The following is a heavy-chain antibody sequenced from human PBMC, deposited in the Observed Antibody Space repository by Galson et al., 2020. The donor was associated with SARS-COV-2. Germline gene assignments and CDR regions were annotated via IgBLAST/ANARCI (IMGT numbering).Heavy chain of an antibody. CDR1: GFTFSSYG. CDR3: ARLDTSNAFDI. V-gene: IGHV3-30*03. Sequence: GESLKISCAASGFTFSSYGMHWVRQAPGKGLEWVAVISYDGSNKYYADSVKGRFTIPRDNSKNTLYLQMNSLRAEDTAVYYCARLDTSNAFDIWGQGTMVTVSS. D-gene: IGHD5-18*01. CDR2: ISYDGSNK. J-gene: IGHJ3*02.